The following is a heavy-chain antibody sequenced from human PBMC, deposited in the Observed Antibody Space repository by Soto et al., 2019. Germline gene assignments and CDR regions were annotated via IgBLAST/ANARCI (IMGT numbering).Heavy chain of an antibody. Sequence: PVKVSCKASGYSFTSYDINWVRQATGQGLEWMGWMNPNSGNTGYAQKFQGRVTMTRNTSISTAYMELSSLRSEDTAVYYCATRTSGYDPYYYYYYFMDVWGKGTTVTVSS. D-gene: IGHD5-12*01. CDR1: GYSFTSYD. CDR2: MNPNSGNT. CDR3: ATRTSGYDPYYYYYYFMDV. J-gene: IGHJ6*03. V-gene: IGHV1-8*01.